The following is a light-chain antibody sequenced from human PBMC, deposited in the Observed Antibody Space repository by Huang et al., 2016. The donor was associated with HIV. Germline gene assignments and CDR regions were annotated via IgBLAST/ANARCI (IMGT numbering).Light chain of an antibody. J-gene: IGKJ2*01. V-gene: IGKV4-1*01. Sequence: DIVMMQSPDSLAVSLGERATIDCKSSQSLLYSVNNKGYLGWYQQKPGQSPKLLFYWASTRESGVPDRFSGSGSGTDFTLTISSLQAEDVAVYYCQQYYSRPPTFGQGTKLEIK. CDR2: WAS. CDR3: QQYYSRPPT. CDR1: QSLLYSVNNKGY.